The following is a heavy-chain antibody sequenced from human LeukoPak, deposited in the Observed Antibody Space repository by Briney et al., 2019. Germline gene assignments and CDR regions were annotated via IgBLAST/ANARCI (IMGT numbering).Heavy chain of an antibody. Sequence: APVKVSCKASGYTFTSYGISWVRQAPGQGLEWMGWISAYNGNTDYAQKLQGRVTMTTDTSTSTAYMELRSLRSDDTAVYYCARDGYDSSGYYYVGGYYYYMDVWGKGTTVTVSS. D-gene: IGHD3-22*01. CDR3: ARDGYDSSGYYYVGGYYYYMDV. J-gene: IGHJ6*03. V-gene: IGHV1-18*01. CDR1: GYTFTSYG. CDR2: ISAYNGNT.